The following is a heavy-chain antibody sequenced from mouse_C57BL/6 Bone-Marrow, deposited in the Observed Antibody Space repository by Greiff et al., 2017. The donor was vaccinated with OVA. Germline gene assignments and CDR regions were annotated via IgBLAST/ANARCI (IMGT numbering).Heavy chain of an antibody. CDR1: GFTFSSYG. D-gene: IGHD4-1*02. CDR2: ISSGGSYT. CDR3: ARPPTGTGAMDY. V-gene: IGHV5-6*01. Sequence: EVQVVESGGDLVKPGGSLKLSCAASGFTFSSYGMSWVRPTPDKRLEWVATISSGGSYTYYPDSVKGRFTISRDNAKNTLYLQMSSLKSEDTAMYYCARPPTGTGAMDYWGQGTSVTVSS. J-gene: IGHJ4*01.